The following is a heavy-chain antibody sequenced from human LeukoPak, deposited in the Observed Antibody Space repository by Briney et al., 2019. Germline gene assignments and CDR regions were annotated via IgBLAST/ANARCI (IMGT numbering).Heavy chain of an antibody. D-gene: IGHD3-22*01. CDR3: ARHFHSSGYYYAPWRYYYYGMDV. CDR2: INHSGST. J-gene: IGHJ6*02. Sequence: SETLSLTCAVYGGSFSGYYWSWIRQPPGKGLEWIGEINHSGSTNYNPSLKSRVTISVDTSKNQFSLKLSSVTAADTAVYYCARHFHSSGYYYAPWRYYYYGMDVWGQGTTVTVSS. V-gene: IGHV4-34*01. CDR1: GGSFSGYY.